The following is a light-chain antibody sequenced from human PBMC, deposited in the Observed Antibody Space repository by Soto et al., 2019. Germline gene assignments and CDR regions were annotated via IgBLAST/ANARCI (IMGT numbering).Light chain of an antibody. CDR2: GAT. J-gene: IGKJ1*01. V-gene: IGKV1-39*01. CDR3: HQTYDTLWT. CDR1: QTVTRY. Sequence: DIQLTQFPSFLSASVGDRVTITCRASQTVTRYLHWFQQKPGKAPKLVIFGATNLQTGVSSRFTGSGSGTDCTLTISGLQPEDCATYYCHQTYDTLWTFGQGTKV.